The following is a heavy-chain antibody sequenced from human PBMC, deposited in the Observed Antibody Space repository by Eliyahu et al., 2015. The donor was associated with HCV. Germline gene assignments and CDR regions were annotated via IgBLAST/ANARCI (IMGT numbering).Heavy chain of an antibody. CDR2: ISYDGSNK. Sequence: QVQLVESGGGVVQPGRSLXLSCAASGFXFSSXAXXWVRQAPGKGLEWVAVISYDGSNKYYADSVKGRFTISRDNSKNTLYLQMNSLRAEDTAVYYCARVEEFFVVVVPAASAGYYYGMDVWGQGTTVTVSS. J-gene: IGHJ6*02. D-gene: IGHD2-2*01. V-gene: IGHV3-30*04. CDR3: ARVEEFFVVVVPAASAGYYYGMDV. CDR1: GFXFSSXA.